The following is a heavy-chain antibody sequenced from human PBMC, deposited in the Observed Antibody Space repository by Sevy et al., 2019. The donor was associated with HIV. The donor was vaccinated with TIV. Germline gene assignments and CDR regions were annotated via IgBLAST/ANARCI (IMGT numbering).Heavy chain of an antibody. V-gene: IGHV4-59*01. CDR3: ARESIGAVGDFDY. CDR1: GGSISNYF. J-gene: IGHJ4*02. D-gene: IGHD6-13*01. Sequence: SETLSLTCTVSGGSISNYFWSWIRQPPGRGLEWIGYIYYSGSTNYNPSLKSRITISVDTSKNQFSLKLSSVTAADTAVYYCARESIGAVGDFDYWGQGTLVTVSS. CDR2: IYYSGST.